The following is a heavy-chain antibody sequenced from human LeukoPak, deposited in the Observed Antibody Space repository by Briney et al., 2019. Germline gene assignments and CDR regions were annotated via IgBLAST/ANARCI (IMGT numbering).Heavy chain of an antibody. J-gene: IGHJ5*02. Sequence: PSQTLSLTCTVSGGSISSGGYYWSWIRQHPGKGLEWIGYIYYSGSTYYNPSLKSRVTISVDTSKNQFSLKLSSVTAEDTAVYYCAGYSEDNWFDPWGQGTLVTVSS. V-gene: IGHV4-31*03. CDR2: IYYSGST. D-gene: IGHD1-26*01. CDR1: GGSISSGGYY. CDR3: AGYSEDNWFDP.